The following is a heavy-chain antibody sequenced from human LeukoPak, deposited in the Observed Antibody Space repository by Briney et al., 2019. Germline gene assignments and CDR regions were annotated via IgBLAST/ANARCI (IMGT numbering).Heavy chain of an antibody. CDR3: AKDLSGSGRLYDY. D-gene: IGHD3-10*01. V-gene: IGHV3-23*01. J-gene: IGHJ4*02. Sequence: GGSLRLSCAASGFTFSTYAMTGVRQAPGKGLEWVSTIGDSGGSTSYAVSVKGRFTISRDNSKSTLYLQMNSLRVEDTAVYYCAKDLSGSGRLYDYWGQGTLVTVSS. CDR2: IGDSGGST. CDR1: GFTFSTYA.